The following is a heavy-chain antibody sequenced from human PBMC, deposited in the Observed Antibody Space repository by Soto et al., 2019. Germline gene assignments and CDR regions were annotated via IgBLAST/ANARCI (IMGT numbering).Heavy chain of an antibody. Sequence: ASVKVSCKASGYTFTSYDINWVRQATGQGLEWMGWMNPNSGNTGYAQKFQGRVTMTRNTSISTAYMELSSLRSEDTAVYYCASAQEDIVLMVYARFAFDIWGQGTMVTVSS. J-gene: IGHJ3*02. CDR2: MNPNSGNT. V-gene: IGHV1-8*01. D-gene: IGHD2-8*01. CDR3: ASAQEDIVLMVYARFAFDI. CDR1: GYTFTSYD.